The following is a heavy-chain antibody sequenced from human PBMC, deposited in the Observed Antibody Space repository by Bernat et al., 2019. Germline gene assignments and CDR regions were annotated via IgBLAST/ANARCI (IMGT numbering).Heavy chain of an antibody. Sequence: QVQLVESGGGVVQPGRSLRLSCAASGFSFSSYGMHWVRQAPGKGLEWVAVIWYDGSNTYYADSVKGRITISRDNSKNTLFLKMNSLRAEDTAVYYGARLIWGGYSSGWDLWGQGTLVTVSS. V-gene: IGHV3-33*01. CDR1: GFSFSSYG. CDR3: ARLIWGGYSSGWDL. D-gene: IGHD6-19*01. CDR2: IWYDGSNT. J-gene: IGHJ5*02.